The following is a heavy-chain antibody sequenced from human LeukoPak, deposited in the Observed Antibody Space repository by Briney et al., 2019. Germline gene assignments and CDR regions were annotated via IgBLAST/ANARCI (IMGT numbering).Heavy chain of an antibody. J-gene: IGHJ3*02. Sequence: GASVKVSCKASGYTFTSYGISWVRQAPGQGLEWMGWISAYNGNTSYAQKLQGRVTMTTDTSTSTAYMELRSLRSDDTAVYYCARDQPYSSGWYGDAFDIWGQGTMVTVSS. CDR2: ISAYNGNT. D-gene: IGHD6-19*01. V-gene: IGHV1-18*01. CDR1: GYTFTSYG. CDR3: ARDQPYSSGWYGDAFDI.